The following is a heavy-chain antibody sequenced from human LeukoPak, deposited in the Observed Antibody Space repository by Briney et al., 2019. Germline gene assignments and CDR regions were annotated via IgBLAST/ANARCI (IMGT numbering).Heavy chain of an antibody. CDR1: GGTFISYA. CDR3: ASPWAGDYYYGMDV. J-gene: IGHJ6*02. Sequence: SVKVSCKASGGTFISYAISWVRQAPGQGLEWMGGIIPIFGTANYAQKFQGRVTITADESTSTAYMELSSLRSEDTAVYYCASPWAGDYYYGMDVWGQGTTVTVSS. V-gene: IGHV1-69*01. D-gene: IGHD3-16*01. CDR2: IIPIFGTA.